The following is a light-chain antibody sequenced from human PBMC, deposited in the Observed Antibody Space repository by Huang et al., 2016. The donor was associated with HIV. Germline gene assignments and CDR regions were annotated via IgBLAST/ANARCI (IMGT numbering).Light chain of an antibody. J-gene: IGKJ4*01. Sequence: DIQMTQSPSSLSASVGDRVTLTCRASQSINRYLNWYQQKPGKAPKVLIYAASSLQSGVPSRFSGSGSGTDFTLTINSLQPEDFAIYYCQQSYNTPLTFGGGTMLEIK. V-gene: IGKV1-39*01. CDR1: QSINRY. CDR2: AAS. CDR3: QQSYNTPLT.